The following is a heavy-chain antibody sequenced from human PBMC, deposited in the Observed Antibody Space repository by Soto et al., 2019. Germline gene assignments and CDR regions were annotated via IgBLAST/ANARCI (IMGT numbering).Heavy chain of an antibody. J-gene: IGHJ6*02. Sequence: NPSETLSLTCTVSGGSISSYYWSWIRQPPGKGLEWIGEINHSGSTNYNPSLKSRVAISVDTSKNQFSLKLSSVTAADTAVYYCARPTRQWLGLRYYYGMDVWGQGTTVTVSS. CDR3: ARPTRQWLGLRYYYGMDV. CDR1: GGSISSYY. V-gene: IGHV4-34*01. CDR2: INHSGST. D-gene: IGHD6-19*01.